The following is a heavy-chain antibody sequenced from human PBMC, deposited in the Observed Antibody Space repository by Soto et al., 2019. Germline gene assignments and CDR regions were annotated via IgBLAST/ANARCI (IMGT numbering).Heavy chain of an antibody. V-gene: IGHV4-59*01. D-gene: IGHD1-1*01. CDR2: IYYSGST. J-gene: IGHJ5*02. Sequence: SETLSLTCTVSGASISSYYWSWIRQPPGKGLEWIGYIYYSGSTNYNPSLKSRVTISVDTSKNQFSLKVSSVTAADTAVYYCVRDGTKTLRDWFDPWGQGISVTVSS. CDR1: GASISSYY. CDR3: VRDGTKTLRDWFDP.